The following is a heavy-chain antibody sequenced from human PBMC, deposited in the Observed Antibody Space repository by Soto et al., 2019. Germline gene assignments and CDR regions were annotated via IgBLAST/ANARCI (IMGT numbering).Heavy chain of an antibody. CDR1: GGSISSGGYS. V-gene: IGHV4-30-2*06. CDR2: TYQSGSA. J-gene: IGHJ6*02. Sequence: SETLSLTCTVSGGSISSGGYSCTRIRQSPGKVLEWIGYTYQSGSAYYNPSLKSRVTISVDRYKNQFSLNLTSVTAADTAVDECARAYYGMDCWGQGTTVTVSS. CDR3: ARAYYGMDC.